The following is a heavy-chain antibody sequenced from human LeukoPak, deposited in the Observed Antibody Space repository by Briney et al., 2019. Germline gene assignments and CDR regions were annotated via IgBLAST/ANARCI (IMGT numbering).Heavy chain of an antibody. CDR1: GFTFSSYS. CDR2: ISSSSSYI. D-gene: IGHD1-26*01. J-gene: IGHJ4*02. V-gene: IGHV3-21*01. Sequence: PGGPLRLSCAASGFTFSSYSMNWVRQAPGKGLEWVSSISSSSSYIYYADSVKGRFTISRDNAKNSLYLQMNSLRAEDTAVYYCARGSIVGATPVFDYWGQGALVTVSS. CDR3: ARGSIVGATPVFDY.